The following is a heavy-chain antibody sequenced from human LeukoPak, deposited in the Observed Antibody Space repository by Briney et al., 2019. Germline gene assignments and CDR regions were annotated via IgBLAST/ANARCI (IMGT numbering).Heavy chain of an antibody. J-gene: IGHJ3*02. CDR3: AREIYCSGGSCGDAFDI. D-gene: IGHD2-15*01. CDR1: GFTFSSYA. Sequence: GGSLRLSCAASGFTFSSYAMHWVRQAPGKGLEWVAVISYDGSNKYYADSVKGRFIISRDNSKNTLYLQVNSLRAEDTAVYYCAREIYCSGGSCGDAFDIWGQGTMVTVSS. V-gene: IGHV3-30-3*01. CDR2: ISYDGSNK.